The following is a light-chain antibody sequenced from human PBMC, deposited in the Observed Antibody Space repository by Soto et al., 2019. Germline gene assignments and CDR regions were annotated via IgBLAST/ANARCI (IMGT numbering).Light chain of an antibody. J-gene: IGLJ2*01. CDR3: QSYDSSLRFVV. CDR2: GNS. Sequence: QSVLTQTPSVSGAPGQRVTISCTGSRSNIGAGYDVHWYQQLPGTAPKLLISGNSNRPSGVPDRFSGSKSGTSASLAITGLQPDDEAAYYCQSYDSSLRFVVFGGGTKLTVL. CDR1: RSNIGAGYD. V-gene: IGLV1-40*01.